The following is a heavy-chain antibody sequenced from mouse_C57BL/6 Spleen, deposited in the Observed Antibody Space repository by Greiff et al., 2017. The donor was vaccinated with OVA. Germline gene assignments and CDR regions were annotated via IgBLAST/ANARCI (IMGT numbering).Heavy chain of an antibody. J-gene: IGHJ3*01. Sequence: QVQLQQSGPGLVQPSQSLSITCTVSGFSLTSYGVHWVRQSPGKGLEWLGVIWSGGSTDYNAAFISRLSISKDNSKSQVFFKMNSLQADDTAIYYCARNKYGYDAWFAYWGQGTLVTVSA. CDR1: GFSLTSYG. CDR2: IWSGGST. CDR3: ARNKYGYDAWFAY. D-gene: IGHD2-2*01. V-gene: IGHV2-2*01.